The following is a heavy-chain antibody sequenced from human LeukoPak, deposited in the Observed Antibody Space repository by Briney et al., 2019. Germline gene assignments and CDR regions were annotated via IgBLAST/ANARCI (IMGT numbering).Heavy chain of an antibody. J-gene: IGHJ6*03. V-gene: IGHV1-69*13. CDR3: ARIVVEPAAPRPRYYMDV. Sequence: SVKVSCKASGGTFSNYTINWVRQAPGQGLEWMGGIIPIFGTANYAQKFQGRVTITADESTSTAYMELSSLRSEDTAVYYCARIVVEPAAPRPRYYMDVWGKGTTVTVSS. CDR1: GGTFSNYT. D-gene: IGHD2-2*01. CDR2: IIPIFGTA.